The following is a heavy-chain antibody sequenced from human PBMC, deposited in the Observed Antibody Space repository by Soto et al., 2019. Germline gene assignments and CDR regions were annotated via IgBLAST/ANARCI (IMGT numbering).Heavy chain of an antibody. CDR1: GGTFSSYA. J-gene: IGHJ6*02. V-gene: IGHV1-69*01. CDR2: IIPIFGTA. CDR3: ARTHSSSSVDYYYYGMDV. D-gene: IGHD6-6*01. Sequence: QVQLVQSGAEVKKPGSSVKVSCKASGGTFSSYAISWVRQAPGQGLEWMGGIIPIFGTANYAQKFQGRVTIAADESTSTAYMELSSLRSEDTAVYYCARTHSSSSVDYYYYGMDVWGQGTTVTVSS.